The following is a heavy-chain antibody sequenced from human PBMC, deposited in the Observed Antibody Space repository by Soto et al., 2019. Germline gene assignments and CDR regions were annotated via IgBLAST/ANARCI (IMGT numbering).Heavy chain of an antibody. CDR2: INAGNGNT. J-gene: IGHJ4*02. D-gene: IGHD6-13*01. CDR1: GYTFTSYA. CDR3: XXASSWFVTDY. V-gene: IGHV1-3*01. Sequence: QVQLVQSGAEVKKPGASVKVSCKASGYTFTSYAMHWVRQAPGQRLEWMGWINAGNGNTKYSQKFQGRVTITRDTXXXXXXXXXXXXXXXXXXXXXXXXASSWFVTDYWGQGTLVTVSS.